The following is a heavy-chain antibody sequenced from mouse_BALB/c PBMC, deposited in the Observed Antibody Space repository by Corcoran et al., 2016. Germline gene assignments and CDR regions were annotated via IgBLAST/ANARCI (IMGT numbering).Heavy chain of an antibody. CDR1: VFNMKETY. CDR2: IDPANGNT. J-gene: IGHJ1*01. CDR3: ANWDWYFDV. V-gene: IGHV14-3*02. D-gene: IGHD4-1*01. Sequence: EVQLQQSRAELVKPGASVKLACTASVFNMKETYRHWVKQRPEQGLEWIGRIDPANGNTKYDPKFQGKATIPADTSSNTAYLQLSSLTSDDTAVYYCANWDWYFDVWGAGTTVTFSS.